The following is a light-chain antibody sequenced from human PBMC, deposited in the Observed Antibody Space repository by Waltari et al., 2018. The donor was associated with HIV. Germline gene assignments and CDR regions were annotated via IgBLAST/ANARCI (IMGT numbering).Light chain of an antibody. CDR2: STN. CDR3: VLYMSSGAWV. J-gene: IGLJ3*02. V-gene: IGLV8-61*01. Sequence: QTVVTQEPSFSVSPGGTVTLTCRLHSYSVPASNSPRWYQQTPGQAPRTLIYSTNTRSSGVPDRFSGSILGNKAALTITGAQADDDSDYYCVLYMSSGAWVFGGGTKVTVL. CDR1: SYSVPASNS.